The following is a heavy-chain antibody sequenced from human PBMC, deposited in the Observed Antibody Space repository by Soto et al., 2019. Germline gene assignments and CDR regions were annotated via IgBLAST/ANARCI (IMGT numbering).Heavy chain of an antibody. CDR3: ASGYYDYVWGSYTGYYYYGMDV. V-gene: IGHV4-39*01. D-gene: IGHD3-16*01. CDR2: IYYSGST. Sequence: QLQLQESGPGLVKPSETLSLTCTVSGGSISSSSYYWGWIRQPPGKGLEWIGSIYYSGSTYYNPSLKSRVTISVDTSKNQFSLKLSSVTAADTAVYYCASGYYDYVWGSYTGYYYYGMDVWGQGTTVTVSS. CDR1: GGSISSSSYY. J-gene: IGHJ6*02.